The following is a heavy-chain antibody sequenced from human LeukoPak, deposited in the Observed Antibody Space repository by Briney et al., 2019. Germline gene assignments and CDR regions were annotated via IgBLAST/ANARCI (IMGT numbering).Heavy chain of an antibody. Sequence: SETLSLPCTVSGGSISSHFWIWLRQPPGKGREGIGYIHYSGSTNYNPSLKSRVSISVDTSKNEFSLNLSSVTAADTAVYYCARDFLECSRASCLNWFDPWGQGTLVTVSS. D-gene: IGHD2-2*01. CDR1: GGSISSHF. V-gene: IGHV4-59*11. CDR3: ARDFLECSRASCLNWFDP. J-gene: IGHJ5*02. CDR2: IHYSGST.